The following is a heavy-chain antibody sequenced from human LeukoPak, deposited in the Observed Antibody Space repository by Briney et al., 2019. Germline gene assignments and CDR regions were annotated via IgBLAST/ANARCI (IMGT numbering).Heavy chain of an antibody. D-gene: IGHD3-10*01. CDR2: IDPSDSYT. Sequence: GESLKISCRGSGYSFTSYWISWVRQMPGKGLEWMGRIDPSDSYTNYSPSFQGHVTISADKSISTAYLQRSSLKASDTAMYYCARILWFGELLPSNIDYWGQGTLVTVSS. CDR1: GYSFTSYW. V-gene: IGHV5-10-1*01. J-gene: IGHJ4*02. CDR3: ARILWFGELLPSNIDY.